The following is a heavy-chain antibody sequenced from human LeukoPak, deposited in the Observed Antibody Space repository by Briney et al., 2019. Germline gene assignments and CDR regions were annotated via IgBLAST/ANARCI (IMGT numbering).Heavy chain of an antibody. CDR3: ARSPSGSYPD. D-gene: IGHD1-26*01. CDR1: GGSISSTNNY. V-gene: IGHV4-39*07. Sequence: SETLSLTCTVSGGSISSTNNYWAWIRQPLGKGLEWIGSISYSGSTSYNLSLKRRVTISIDTSKNHFSLRLTSMTAADTATYYCARSPSGSYPDWGQGTLVTVSS. CDR2: ISYSGST. J-gene: IGHJ4*02.